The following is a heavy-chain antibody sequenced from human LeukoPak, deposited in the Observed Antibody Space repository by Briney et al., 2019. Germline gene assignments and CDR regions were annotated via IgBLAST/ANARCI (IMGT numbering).Heavy chain of an antibody. CDR2: ISISGENT. D-gene: IGHD3-3*02. V-gene: IGHV3-23*01. CDR3: ARLISTTSSRFSDY. J-gene: IGHJ4*02. CDR1: GFTFSSYA. Sequence: GGSLRLACAASGFTFSSYAMSWVRQAPGKGLEWVSAISISGENTYYADSVKGRFTISRDTSRNTLYLQMHSLRAEDTAVYYCARLISTTSSRFSDYWGQGTLVTVSS.